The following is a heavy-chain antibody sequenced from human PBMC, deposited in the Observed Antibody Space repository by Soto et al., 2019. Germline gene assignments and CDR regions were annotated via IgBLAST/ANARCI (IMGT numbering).Heavy chain of an antibody. CDR1: GFTFSSYA. D-gene: IGHD4-4*01. CDR3: ARPLWRNDYNWGYFDL. J-gene: IGHJ2*01. Sequence: QVQLVESGGGVVQPGRSLRLSCAASGFTFSSYAMHWVRQAPGKGLEWVAVISYDGSNKYYADSVKGRFTSSRDNSKNTLYLQMNSLIAEDTAVYYCARPLWRNDYNWGYFDLWGRGTLVTVSS. V-gene: IGHV3-30-3*01. CDR2: ISYDGSNK.